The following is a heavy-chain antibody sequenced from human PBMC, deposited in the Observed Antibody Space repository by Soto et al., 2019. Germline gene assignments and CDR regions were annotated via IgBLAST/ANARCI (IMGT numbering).Heavy chain of an antibody. CDR1: GVSISSYY. CDR2: MHNSGST. CDR3: ARTEWLQAFDY. D-gene: IGHD5-12*01. J-gene: IGHJ4*02. V-gene: IGHV4-59*01. Sequence: QVQLQESGPGLVKPSETLSLTCTVSGVSISSYYWSWIRQPPGKRLEWNGYMHNSGSTNYNPSRQSRVTISIDTSKNQFSLKLTSVTAADTAVYYCARTEWLQAFDYWGQGTLVTVSS.